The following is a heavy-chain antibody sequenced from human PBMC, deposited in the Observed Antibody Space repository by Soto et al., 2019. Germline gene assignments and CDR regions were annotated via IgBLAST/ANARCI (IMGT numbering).Heavy chain of an antibody. Sequence: LRETLSLTCAVSGGSFTSNNWWTWVRQPSGQGLEWIGEIYRTGSTNYNPSLKSRVTISLDKSENQFSLKVTSLTAADTAVYYCASRDPGTSVDYWGQGALVTVSS. V-gene: IGHV4-4*03. CDR1: GGSFTSNNW. D-gene: IGHD1-7*01. CDR3: ASRDPGTSVDY. J-gene: IGHJ4*02. CDR2: IYRTGST.